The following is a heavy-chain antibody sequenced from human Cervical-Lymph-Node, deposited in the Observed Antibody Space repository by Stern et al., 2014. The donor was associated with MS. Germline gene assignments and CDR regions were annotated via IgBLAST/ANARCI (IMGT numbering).Heavy chain of an antibody. CDR1: GFSLRSSAVG. Sequence: QVTLRESGPTLVKPTQTLTLTCTFSGFSLRSSAVGVGWIRQPPGKALEWLAVAYWDDDKRYSPSLKSRLTITKDTSKNQVVLTMTNMDPVDTATYYCAHIRSTDWNSVGPWGFWGQGTLVTVSS. CDR3: AHIRSTDWNSVGPWGF. D-gene: IGHD1-7*01. CDR2: AYWDDDK. V-gene: IGHV2-5*02. J-gene: IGHJ4*02.